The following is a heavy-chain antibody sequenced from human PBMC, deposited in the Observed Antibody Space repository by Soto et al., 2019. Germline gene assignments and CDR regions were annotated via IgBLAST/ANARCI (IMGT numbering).Heavy chain of an antibody. CDR1: GGTFSSYS. J-gene: IGHJ6*03. Sequence: GAPVKVCCKSSGGTFSSYSISWARQAPGQGLEWMGRIIPILGIANYAQKFQGRVTITADKSTSTAYMELSSLRSEDTAVYYCARAKPEHYYYYYMDVWGKGTTVTVSS. CDR3: ARAKPEHYYYYYMDV. CDR2: IIPILGIA. V-gene: IGHV1-69*04.